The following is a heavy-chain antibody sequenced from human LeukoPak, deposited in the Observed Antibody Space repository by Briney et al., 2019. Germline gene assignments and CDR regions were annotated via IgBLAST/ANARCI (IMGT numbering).Heavy chain of an antibody. J-gene: IGHJ3*02. D-gene: IGHD6-19*01. CDR3: AREVSSGWSNDDAFDI. V-gene: IGHV3-48*04. Sequence: PGGSLRLSCAASGFTISNYWMNWVRQAPGKGLEWVSYISSSGSTMSYADSVKGRFSISRYNAKNSLYLQLSSLRAEDTAVYYCAREVSSGWSNDDAFDIWGQGTMVTVSS. CDR2: ISSSGSTM. CDR1: GFTISNYW.